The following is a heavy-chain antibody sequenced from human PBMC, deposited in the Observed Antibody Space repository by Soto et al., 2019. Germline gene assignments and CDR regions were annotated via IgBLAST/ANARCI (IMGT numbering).Heavy chain of an antibody. CDR2: ITGSGGNT. D-gene: IGHD3-10*01. J-gene: IGHJ4*02. CDR1: GFTFSYYA. Sequence: EVQLLESGGGLVQPGGSLRLSCAASGFTFSYYALSWVRQAPGKGLEWVSTITGSGGNTYYADSMKGRFTISRDNSKNTIYLHMNSLRAEDTAVYYCAQGGFGELCDYWGQGTLVTVSS. CDR3: AQGGFGELCDY. V-gene: IGHV3-23*01.